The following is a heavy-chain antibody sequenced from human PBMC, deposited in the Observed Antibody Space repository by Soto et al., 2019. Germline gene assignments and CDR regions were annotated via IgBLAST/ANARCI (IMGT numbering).Heavy chain of an antibody. CDR3: ARISGWNQLYLPRYYFDY. V-gene: IGHV4-34*01. Sequence: SETLSLTCAVYGGSFSGYYWSWIRQPPGKGLEWIGEINHSGSTNYNPSLKSRVTISVDTSKNQFSLKLSSVTAADTAVYYCARISGWNQLYLPRYYFDYWGQGTLVTVSS. J-gene: IGHJ4*02. D-gene: IGHD3-3*01. CDR2: INHSGST. CDR1: GGSFSGYY.